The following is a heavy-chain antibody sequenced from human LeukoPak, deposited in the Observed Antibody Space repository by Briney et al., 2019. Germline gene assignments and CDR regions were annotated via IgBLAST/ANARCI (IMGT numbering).Heavy chain of an antibody. J-gene: IGHJ4*02. V-gene: IGHV3-33*01. CDR2: IWYDGSNK. Sequence: GGPLRLSCAASGFTFSSYGMHWVRQAPGKGLEWVAVIWYDGSNKYYADSVKGRFTISRDNSKNTLYLQMNSLRAEDTAVYYCARVHYRGWPSPLDYWGQGTLVTVSS. CDR3: ARVHYRGWPSPLDY. D-gene: IGHD6-19*01. CDR1: GFTFSSYG.